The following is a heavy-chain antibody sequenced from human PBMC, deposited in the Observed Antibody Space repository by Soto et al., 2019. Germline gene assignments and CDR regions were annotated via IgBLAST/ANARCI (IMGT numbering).Heavy chain of an antibody. D-gene: IGHD4-17*01. Sequence: QVQLVQSGAEVKKPGSSVKVSCKASGATFSSYAISWVRQAPGQGLEWMGGIIPIFGTANYAQKFQGRVTITADESTSTAYMELSSLRSEDTAVYYCARDRYGGRRVHYGMDVWGQGTTVTVSS. CDR3: ARDRYGGRRVHYGMDV. CDR1: GATFSSYA. CDR2: IIPIFGTA. V-gene: IGHV1-69*01. J-gene: IGHJ6*02.